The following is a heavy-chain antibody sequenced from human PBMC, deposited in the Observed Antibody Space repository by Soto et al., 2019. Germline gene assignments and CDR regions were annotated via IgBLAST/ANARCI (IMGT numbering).Heavy chain of an antibody. J-gene: IGHJ6*02. D-gene: IGHD2-15*01. CDR2: IIPIFGTA. V-gene: IGHV1-69*13. CDR3: ARTALGYGSGGTRDVMYV. Sequence: SVRVSCKASAGTFSSYAISWVRQAPGQELEWMGGIIPIFGTANYAQKFQGRVTITADESTSTAYMELSSLRSEDTAVYYCARTALGYGSGGTRDVMYVWGQGTSVTASS. CDR1: AGTFSSYA.